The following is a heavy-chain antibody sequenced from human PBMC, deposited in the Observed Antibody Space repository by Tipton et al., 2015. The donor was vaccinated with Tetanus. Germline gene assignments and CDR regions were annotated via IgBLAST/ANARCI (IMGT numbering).Heavy chain of an antibody. D-gene: IGHD3-10*01. CDR1: GGSINSGGYY. Sequence: TLSLTCTVSGGSINSGGYYWSWLRQHPGKGLEWIGYIYYSGSTYYNPSLKSQVTISVDTSKNQFSLRLSSVTAADTAVYYCARHPPPYYYGSGSYLDYWGQGTPVTVSS. CDR3: ARHPPPYYYGSGSYLDY. J-gene: IGHJ4*02. CDR2: IYYSGST. V-gene: IGHV4-31*01.